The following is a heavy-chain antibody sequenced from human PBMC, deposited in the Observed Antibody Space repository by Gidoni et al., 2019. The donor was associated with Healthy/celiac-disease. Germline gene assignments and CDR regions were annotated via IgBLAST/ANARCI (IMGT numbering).Heavy chain of an antibody. D-gene: IGHD2-8*02. CDR2: IWYDGSNK. V-gene: IGHV3-33*01. CDR1: GFTFSSYG. CDR3: AREILNFDY. J-gene: IGHJ4*02. Sequence: VQPGRSLRLSCAASGFTFSSYGLHWVRQAPGKGLEWVAVIWYDGSNKYYADSVKARFTISRDNSKNTLYLQMNSLRAEDTAVYYCAREILNFDYWGQGTLVTVSS.